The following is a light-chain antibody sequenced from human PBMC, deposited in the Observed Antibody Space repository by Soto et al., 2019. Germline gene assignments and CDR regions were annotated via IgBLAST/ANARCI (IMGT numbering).Light chain of an antibody. CDR3: QQYGTAPFT. Sequence: VLTQSPGTLSLSPGERATLSCRASKSVAANYLAWYQQKRGHAPRLLIYGASSRATGIPDRFSGSGSGTDFTLTISRLEPEDFSVYYCQQYGTAPFTFGPGTKVDIK. CDR2: GAS. V-gene: IGKV3-20*01. J-gene: IGKJ3*01. CDR1: KSVAANY.